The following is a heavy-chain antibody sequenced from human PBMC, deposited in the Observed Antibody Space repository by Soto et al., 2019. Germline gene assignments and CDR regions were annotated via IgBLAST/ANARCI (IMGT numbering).Heavy chain of an antibody. CDR3: ARVYGSGSLTNWFDP. J-gene: IGHJ5*02. Sequence: PPEPQSLPCTLSGGSITNSPCTWIRECRGKGLEWIGYIYYSGTTNYNPSLMSRVTISVDTSKNHFSLKLTSVTAADTAVYYCARVYGSGSLTNWFDPWGRGNLVTASS. V-gene: IGHV4-59*01. CDR1: GGSITNSP. CDR2: IYYSGTT. D-gene: IGHD3-10*01.